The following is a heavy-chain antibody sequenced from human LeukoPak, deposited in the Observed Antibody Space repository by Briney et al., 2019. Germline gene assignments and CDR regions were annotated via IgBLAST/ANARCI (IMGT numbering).Heavy chain of an antibody. D-gene: IGHD3-22*01. CDR1: GGTFSSYA. CDR3: ARAAYYYDSSGLFDY. V-gene: IGHV1-69*13. Sequence: GASVKVSCTASGGTFSSYAISWVRQAPGQGLEWMGGIIPIFGTANYAQKFQGRVTITADESTSTAYMELSSLRSEDTAVYYCARAAYYYDSSGLFDYWGQGTLVTVSS. J-gene: IGHJ4*02. CDR2: IIPIFGTA.